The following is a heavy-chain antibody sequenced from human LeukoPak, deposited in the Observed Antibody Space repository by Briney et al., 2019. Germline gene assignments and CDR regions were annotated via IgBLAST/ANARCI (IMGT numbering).Heavy chain of an antibody. CDR1: GFTFSNYA. CDR2: ISGSGGST. D-gene: IGHD6-19*01. Sequence: GGSVRLSCAGSGFTFSNYAMRWVRQAPGKGLEWVSGISGSGGSTYYADSVKGRFTISRDNSKNTLYVQMNSLRVEDTAVYYCVQAGSLARVWVWGQGTLVTVSS. CDR3: VQAGSLARVWV. V-gene: IGHV3-23*01. J-gene: IGHJ4*02.